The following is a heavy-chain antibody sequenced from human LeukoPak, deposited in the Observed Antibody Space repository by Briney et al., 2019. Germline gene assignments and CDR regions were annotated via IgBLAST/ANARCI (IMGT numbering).Heavy chain of an antibody. CDR3: ARESPSWSYYYGMDV. CDR1: GYTFTSYA. Sequence: ASVKVSCKASGYTFTSYAMNWVRQAPGQGLEWMGWINSNTGDPTYAQGFTGRFVFSLDTSVSTAYLQISSLKAEDTAVCYCARESPSWSYYYGMDVWGQGTTVTVSS. CDR2: INSNTGDP. V-gene: IGHV7-4-1*02. J-gene: IGHJ6*02. D-gene: IGHD3-3*01.